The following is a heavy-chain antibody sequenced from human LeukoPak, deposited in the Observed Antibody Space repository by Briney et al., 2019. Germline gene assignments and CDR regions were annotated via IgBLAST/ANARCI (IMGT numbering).Heavy chain of an antibody. Sequence: SETLSLTCTVSGGSIRSYYWSWIRQPPGKGLEWIGHIYCSGSTNYNPSLKSRVTISVDTSKNQFSLKLSSVTAADTAVYYCARTYYDFWSATFDPWGQGTLVTVSS. V-gene: IGHV4-59*01. D-gene: IGHD3-3*01. CDR3: ARTYYDFWSATFDP. CDR2: IYCSGST. CDR1: GGSIRSYY. J-gene: IGHJ5*02.